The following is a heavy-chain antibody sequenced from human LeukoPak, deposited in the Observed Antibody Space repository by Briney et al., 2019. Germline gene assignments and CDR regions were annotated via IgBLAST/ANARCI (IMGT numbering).Heavy chain of an antibody. Sequence: GGSSMVPCKASGYSFPSYDIKWVGQATGEGREGMGWINPNSGNTGYAQKFQGRVTMTRNTSISTAYVELSSLRSEDTAVYYCARGLLAVAGTGVDYWGQGTLVTVSS. CDR2: INPNSGNT. J-gene: IGHJ4*02. D-gene: IGHD6-19*01. V-gene: IGHV1-8*01. CDR1: GYSFPSYD. CDR3: ARGLLAVAGTGVDY.